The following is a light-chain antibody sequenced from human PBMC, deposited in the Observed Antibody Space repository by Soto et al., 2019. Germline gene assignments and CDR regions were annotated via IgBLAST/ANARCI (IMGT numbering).Light chain of an antibody. CDR2: KAS. Sequence: DTQMTQSPSTLSASVGDRVTITCRASESINSWLAWYQQKPGKAPKLLIYKASNLESGVPSRFSGSGSGTDFTLTISSLQPDDFATYYCQQYNGYPWTFGQGTKVEIK. CDR3: QQYNGYPWT. J-gene: IGKJ1*01. CDR1: ESINSW. V-gene: IGKV1-5*03.